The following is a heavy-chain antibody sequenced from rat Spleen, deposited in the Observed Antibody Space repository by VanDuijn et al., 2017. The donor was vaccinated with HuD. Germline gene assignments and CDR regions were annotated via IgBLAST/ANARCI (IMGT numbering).Heavy chain of an antibody. CDR2: ISPSGGGT. D-gene: IGHD4-3*01. CDR1: GFTFNNYD. CDR3: ARQDTSGYSNWFTY. J-gene: IGHJ3*01. Sequence: EVQLVESGGGLVQPGRSLQLSCAASGFTFNNYDMAWVRQTPTKGLEWVASISPSGGGTYYRDSVEGRFTVSRDNARGTQYLQMDSLRSADTATYYCARQDTSGYSNWFTYWGQGTLVTVSS. V-gene: IGHV5S13*01.